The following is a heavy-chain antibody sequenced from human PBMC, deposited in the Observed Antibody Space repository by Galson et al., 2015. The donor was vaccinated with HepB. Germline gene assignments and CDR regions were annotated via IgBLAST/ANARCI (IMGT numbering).Heavy chain of an antibody. V-gene: IGHV1-69*13. CDR2: IIPIFGTA. CDR1: GFTFSSYA. Sequence: SVKVSCRSSGFTFSSYAISWVRQAPGQGLEWMGGIIPIFGTANYAQKFQGRVTSTADESTSTAYMELKSLRSEDTAVYYCARDLLDTAGLWGQGTLVTVSS. D-gene: IGHD3/OR15-3a*01. J-gene: IGHJ4*02. CDR3: ARDLLDTAGL.